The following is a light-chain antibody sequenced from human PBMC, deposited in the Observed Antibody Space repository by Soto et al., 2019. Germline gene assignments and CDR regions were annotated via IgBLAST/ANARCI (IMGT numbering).Light chain of an antibody. CDR3: SSHAGIINVV. Sequence: SALTQPPSASGSPGQSVTISCTGTSSDVGGYNYVSWYQQHPGKAPKLIIYEVTKRPSGVPDRFSGSKSGNTASLTVSGLLAEDEADYYYSSHAGIINVVFGGGTQLTVL. CDR2: EVT. J-gene: IGLJ3*02. CDR1: SSDVGGYNY. V-gene: IGLV2-8*01.